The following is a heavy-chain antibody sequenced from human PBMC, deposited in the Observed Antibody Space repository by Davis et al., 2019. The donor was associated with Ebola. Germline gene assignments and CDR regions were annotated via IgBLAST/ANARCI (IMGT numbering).Heavy chain of an antibody. Sequence: GESLKISCAASGFTFSDYYMSWIRQAPGKGLEWVSYISSDGSIIDYADSAKGRFTVSRDNAKKSLYLQMNSLRAEDTAVYYCARRWGSDYWGQGTMATVSS. V-gene: IGHV3-11*04. D-gene: IGHD7-27*01. CDR3: ARRWGSDY. CDR2: ISSDGSII. J-gene: IGHJ4*02. CDR1: GFTFSDYY.